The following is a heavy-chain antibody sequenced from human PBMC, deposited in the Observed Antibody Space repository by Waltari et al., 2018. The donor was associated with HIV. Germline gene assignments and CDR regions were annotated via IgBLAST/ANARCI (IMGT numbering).Heavy chain of an antibody. V-gene: IGHV4-39*01. J-gene: IGHJ3*02. Sequence: QLQLQESGPGLVKPSETLSLTCAVSGGSVRSNRYYWAWIRQPPGKGLELIGTIYSFGTPYSMPSLKSRVTISVDTSKNHFSLKLSSLTAADTAVYYCARGYCSGTNCYVGPLDIWGQGTMVTVSS. CDR1: GGSVRSNRYY. CDR2: IYSFGTP. CDR3: ARGYCSGTNCYVGPLDI. D-gene: IGHD2-2*01.